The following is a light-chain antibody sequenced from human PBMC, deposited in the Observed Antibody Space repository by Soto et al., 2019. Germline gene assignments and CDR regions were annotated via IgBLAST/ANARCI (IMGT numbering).Light chain of an antibody. CDR1: QSVSSS. CDR2: GAS. V-gene: IGKV3-15*01. CDR3: QQYNNWPWT. Sequence: EIVMTPSPATFSVSPVEGATLSCRASQSVSSSYIAWYQQKPGQAPRLLIYGASTRATGIPARFSGSGSGTEFTLTISSLQSEDFAVYYCQQYNNWPWTFGQGTKVDI. J-gene: IGKJ1*01.